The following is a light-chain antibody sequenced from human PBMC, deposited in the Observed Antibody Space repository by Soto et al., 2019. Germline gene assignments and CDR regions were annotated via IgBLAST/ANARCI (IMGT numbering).Light chain of an antibody. J-gene: IGLJ1*01. Sequence: QSALTQPASVSGSPGQSITISCTGTSSDVGGYDLVSWYQQHPGKAPKLMIYKVSTRPSGVSSRFPGSKSGNTASLTISGLQAEDEADYYCCSYAGSSTFVFGTGTKLTVL. CDR2: KVS. V-gene: IGLV2-23*02. CDR3: CSYAGSSTFV. CDR1: SSDVGGYDL.